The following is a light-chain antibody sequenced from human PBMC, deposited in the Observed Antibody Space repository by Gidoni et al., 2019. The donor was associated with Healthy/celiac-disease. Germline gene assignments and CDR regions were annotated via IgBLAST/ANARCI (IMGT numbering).Light chain of an antibody. CDR3: QQSYSTPFT. CDR1: QSISSY. V-gene: IGKV1-39*01. J-gene: IGKJ3*01. Sequence: DIHMTQSPSYLSASVGDRVTITSRASQSISSYLNWYQQKPGKAPKLLIYAASSLQSGVPSRFSGSGSGTDLTLTISSLQPEEFATYYCQQSYSTPFTFGPGTKVDIK. CDR2: AAS.